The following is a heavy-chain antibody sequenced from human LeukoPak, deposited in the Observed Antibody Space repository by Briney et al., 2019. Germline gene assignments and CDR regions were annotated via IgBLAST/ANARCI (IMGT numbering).Heavy chain of an antibody. J-gene: IGHJ4*02. CDR1: GGSFSGYY. CDR2: INHSGST. V-gene: IGHV4-34*01. CDR3: ARGRRTVTTPHYFDY. D-gene: IGHD4-17*01. Sequence: TLSLTCAVSGGSFSGYYWSWIRQPPGKGLEWIGEINHSGSTNYNPSLKSRVTISVDTSKNQFSLKLSSVTAADTAVYYGARGRRTVTTPHYFDYWGQGTLVTVSS.